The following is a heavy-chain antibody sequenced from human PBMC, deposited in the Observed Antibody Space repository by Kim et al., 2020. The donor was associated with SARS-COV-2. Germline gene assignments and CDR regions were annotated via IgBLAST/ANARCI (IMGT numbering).Heavy chain of an antibody. D-gene: IGHD1-26*01. Sequence: GGSLRLSCAASGFTFSSIWMHWVRQAPGKGLVWVSAITSDGSTTTYADSVWGRFTISRDNAKNTLYLLMNSLRAEDTAMYYCTTAFSGNYGNWGQGVPVTLSP. CDR2: ITSDGSTT. J-gene: IGHJ6*01. CDR3: TTAFSGNYGN. CDR1: GFTFSSIW. V-gene: IGHV3-74*01.